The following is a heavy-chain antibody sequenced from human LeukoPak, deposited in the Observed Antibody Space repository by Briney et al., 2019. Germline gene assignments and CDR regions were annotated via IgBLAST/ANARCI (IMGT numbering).Heavy chain of an antibody. Sequence: GASAKVSCKASGYTFTSYGISWVRQAPGQGLEWMGWISAYNGNTNYAQKLQGRVTMTTDTSTSTAYMELRSLRSDDTAVYYCARAALDYYDSSGYYYYWGQGTLVTVSS. CDR1: GYTFTSYG. CDR3: ARAALDYYDSSGYYYY. V-gene: IGHV1-18*01. D-gene: IGHD3-22*01. CDR2: ISAYNGNT. J-gene: IGHJ4*02.